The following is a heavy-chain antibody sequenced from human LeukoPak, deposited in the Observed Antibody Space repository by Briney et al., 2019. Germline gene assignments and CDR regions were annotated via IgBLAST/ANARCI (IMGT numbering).Heavy chain of an antibody. J-gene: IGHJ4*02. CDR2: IIGSSGST. V-gene: IGHV3-23*01. CDR1: GFSFKNYA. D-gene: IGHD5-12*01. Sequence: PGGSLRLSCVASGFSFKNYAMNWVRQAPGKGLEWVSLIIGSSGSTFYADSVKGRFTISRDKSKNTLYLQMNSLRAEDTAVYYCAKGAYDYIEIAYFDYWGQGSLVTVSS. CDR3: AKGAYDYIEIAYFDY.